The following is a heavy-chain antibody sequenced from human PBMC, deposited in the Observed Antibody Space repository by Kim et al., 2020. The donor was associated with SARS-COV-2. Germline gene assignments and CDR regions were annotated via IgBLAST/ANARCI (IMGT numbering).Heavy chain of an antibody. CDR1: GFTFSSYG. CDR3: AKEGINYYDSSGYPWYFDL. Sequence: GGSLRLSCAASGFTFSSYGMHWVRQAPGKGLEWVAVIWYDGSNKYYADSVKGRFTISRDNSKNTLYLQMNSLRAEDTAVYYCAKEGINYYDSSGYPWYFDLWGRGTLVTVSS. J-gene: IGHJ2*01. CDR2: IWYDGSNK. V-gene: IGHV3-33*06. D-gene: IGHD3-22*01.